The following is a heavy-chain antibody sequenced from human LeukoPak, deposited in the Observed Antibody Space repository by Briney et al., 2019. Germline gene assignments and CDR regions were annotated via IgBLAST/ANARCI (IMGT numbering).Heavy chain of an antibody. Sequence: PSETLSLTCAVYGGSFSGYYWSWIRQPPGKGLEWIGEINHSGSTNYNPSLKSRVTISVATSKNQFSLKLSSVTAADTAVYYCAREGRSGPWGDVWGKGTTVTVS. CDR2: INHSGST. CDR3: AREGRSGPWGDV. J-gene: IGHJ6*03. V-gene: IGHV4-34*01. D-gene: IGHD2-15*01. CDR1: GGSFSGYY.